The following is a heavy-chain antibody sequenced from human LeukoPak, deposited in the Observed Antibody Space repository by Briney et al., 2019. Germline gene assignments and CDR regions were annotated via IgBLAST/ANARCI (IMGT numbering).Heavy chain of an antibody. Sequence: PGGSLRLSCAASGFTFSSYSMNWVRQAPGKGLEWVSSISSSSSYIYYADSVKGRFTISRDNAKNSLYLQMNSLRAEDTAVYYCARDPTELIAVAGSSYWGQGTLVTVSS. D-gene: IGHD6-19*01. CDR3: ARDPTELIAVAGSSY. CDR1: GFTFSSYS. V-gene: IGHV3-21*01. J-gene: IGHJ4*02. CDR2: ISSSSSYI.